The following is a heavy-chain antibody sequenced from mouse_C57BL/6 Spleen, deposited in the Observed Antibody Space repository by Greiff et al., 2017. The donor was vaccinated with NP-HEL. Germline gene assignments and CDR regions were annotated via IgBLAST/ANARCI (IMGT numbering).Heavy chain of an antibody. J-gene: IGHJ4*01. V-gene: IGHV1-55*01. CDR2: IYPGSGST. CDR1: GYTFTSYW. D-gene: IGHD3-3*01. CDR3: AKTRVFYYAMDY. Sequence: QVQLQQPGAELVKPGASVKMSCKASGYTFTSYWITWVKQRPGQGLEWIGDIYPGSGSTNYHPSLKSQATLTVDTSSSTAYMQRSSLTSEDSAVYDSAKTRVFYYAMDYWGQGTSVTVSS.